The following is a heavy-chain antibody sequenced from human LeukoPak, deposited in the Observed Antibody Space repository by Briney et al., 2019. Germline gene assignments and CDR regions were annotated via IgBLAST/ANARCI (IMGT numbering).Heavy chain of an antibody. J-gene: IGHJ5*02. V-gene: IGHV4-39*07. Sequence: SETLSLTCTVSGGSISSSSYYWGWIRQPPGKGLEWIGSIYYSGSTYYNPSLKSRVTISVDTSKNQFSLKLSSVTAADTAVYYCARAHFPNYDFWSGYYDNWFAPWGQGTLVTVSS. D-gene: IGHD3-3*01. CDR2: IYYSGST. CDR3: ARAHFPNYDFWSGYYDNWFAP. CDR1: GGSISSSSYY.